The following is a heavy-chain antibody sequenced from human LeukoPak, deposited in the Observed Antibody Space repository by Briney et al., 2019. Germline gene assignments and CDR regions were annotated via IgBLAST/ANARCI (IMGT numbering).Heavy chain of an antibody. CDR1: GFTFSSYW. D-gene: IGHD3-10*01. CDR2: IKQDGSEK. Sequence: GGSLRLSCAASGFTFSSYWMSWVRQAPGKGLEWVANIKQDGSEKYYVDSVKGRFTISRDNAKNSLYLQMNSMRAEDTAVYYCASNYCGSGSYPDYWGQGTLVTVSS. J-gene: IGHJ4*02. CDR3: ASNYCGSGSYPDY. V-gene: IGHV3-7*03.